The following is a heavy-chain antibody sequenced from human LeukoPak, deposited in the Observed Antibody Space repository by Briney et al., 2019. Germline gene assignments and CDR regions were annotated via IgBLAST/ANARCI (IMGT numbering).Heavy chain of an antibody. D-gene: IGHD6-19*01. CDR3: AKGAGPPWFDP. V-gene: IGHV4-59*08. J-gene: IGHJ5*02. CDR2: IYYTGST. CDR1: GGSISSYY. Sequence: SETLSLTCTVSGGSISSYYWSWIRQPPGKGLEWIGYIYYTGSTNYNPSLRSRVTISIDTSRNQFSMNLNSVTAADTAVYYCAKGAGPPWFDPWGQGTLVTVSS.